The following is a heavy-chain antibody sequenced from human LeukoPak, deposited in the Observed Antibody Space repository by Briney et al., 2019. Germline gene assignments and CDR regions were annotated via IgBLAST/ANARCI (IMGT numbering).Heavy chain of an antibody. CDR3: AKEIVVVPAETYYYYGMDV. Sequence: GGSLRLSCAASGFTFSSYSMNWVRQAPGKGLEWVSYISGSSGIMDYADSVRGRFTISRDNAKNSLYLQMNSLRAEDTAVYYCAKEIVVVPAETYYYYGMDVWGQGTTVTVSS. V-gene: IGHV3-48*01. D-gene: IGHD2-2*01. J-gene: IGHJ6*02. CDR2: ISGSSGIM. CDR1: GFTFSSYS.